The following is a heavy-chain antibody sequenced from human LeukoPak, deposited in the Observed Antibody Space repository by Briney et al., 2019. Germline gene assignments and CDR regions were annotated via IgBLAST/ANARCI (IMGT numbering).Heavy chain of an antibody. CDR1: GGSISSSSYY. CDR3: ARGGRSRGSMSFYYMDV. Sequence: SETLSLTCTVPGGSISSSSYYWGWIRQPPGKGLEWIGYIYYSGSTNYNPSLESRVTISAETSKNQVSLKVKSVTAADTAVYYCARGGRSRGSMSFYYMDVWGKGATVTVSS. D-gene: IGHD3-10*01. J-gene: IGHJ6*03. V-gene: IGHV4-61*05. CDR2: IYYSGST.